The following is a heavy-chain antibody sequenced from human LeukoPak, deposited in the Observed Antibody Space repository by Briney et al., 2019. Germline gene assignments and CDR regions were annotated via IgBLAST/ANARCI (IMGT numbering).Heavy chain of an antibody. CDR1: GFTFSSYG. CDR3: AKDHPPYQLLYRELDY. CDR2: IRYDGSNK. J-gene: IGHJ4*02. Sequence: GGSLRLSCAASGFTFSSYGTHWVRQAPGKGLEWVAFIRYDGSNKYYADSVKGRFTISRDNSKNTLYLQMNSLRAEDTAVYYCAKDHPPYQLLYRELDYWGQGTLVTVSS. D-gene: IGHD2-2*02. V-gene: IGHV3-30*02.